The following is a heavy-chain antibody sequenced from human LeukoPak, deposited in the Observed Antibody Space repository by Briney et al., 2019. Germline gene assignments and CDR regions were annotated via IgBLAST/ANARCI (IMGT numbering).Heavy chain of an antibody. J-gene: IGHJ2*01. V-gene: IGHV3-53*01. D-gene: IGHD2-15*01. Sequence: GGSLRLSCAASGLIVGSNYMNWVRQAPGKGLEWVSIIYSGGSTHYADSVKGRFTVSRDDSKNTLYLQMNSLRADDTAVYYCARDQEGRSCSGGTCYLGWSFDLWGRGTLVTVSS. CDR1: GLIVGSNY. CDR3: ARDQEGRSCSGGTCYLGWSFDL. CDR2: IYSGGST.